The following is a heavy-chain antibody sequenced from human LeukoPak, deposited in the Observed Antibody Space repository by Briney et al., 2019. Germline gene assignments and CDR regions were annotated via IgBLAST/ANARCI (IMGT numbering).Heavy chain of an antibody. Sequence: SETLSLTCTVSGGSISSNYWSWIRQPPGKGLEWIGYIYYTGSTSYNYTPSLKSRVTISVDTSTNQFSLKLSSVTAADTAVYYCARQVITFGPFDYWGQGTLVTVSS. CDR3: ARQVITFGPFDY. CDR1: GGSISSNY. V-gene: IGHV4-59*08. J-gene: IGHJ4*02. CDR2: IYYTGSTSY. D-gene: IGHD3-16*01.